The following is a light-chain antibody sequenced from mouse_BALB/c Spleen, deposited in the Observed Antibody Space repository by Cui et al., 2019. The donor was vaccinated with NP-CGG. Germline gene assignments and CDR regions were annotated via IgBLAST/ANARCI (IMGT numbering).Light chain of an antibody. V-gene: IGLV1*01. CDR1: TGAVTTSNY. CDR2: GTN. Sequence: QVVMPQESAPTTSPGETVTLTCRSSTGAVTTSNYANWVQEKPDHLFTGLIGGTNNRAPGVPARFSGSLIGDKAALTITGAQTEDEAIYFCALWYSNHWVFGGGTKLTVL. J-gene: IGLJ1*01. CDR3: ALWYSNHWV.